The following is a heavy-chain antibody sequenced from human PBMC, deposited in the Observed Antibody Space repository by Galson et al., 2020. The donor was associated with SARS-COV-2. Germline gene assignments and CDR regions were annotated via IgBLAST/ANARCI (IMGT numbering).Heavy chain of an antibody. D-gene: IGHD1-1*01. J-gene: IGHJ4*02. CDR1: GFTFSDYF. Sequence: GESLKISCAASGFTFSDYFMNWVRQAPGKGLEWISYTSGGSDTIYYADSVKGRFTISRDKAENSLYLQMNSLRAEDTAVYYCARDFRVSGTRGFFNSWGQGTLVTVSS. CDR3: ARDFRVSGTRGFFNS. CDR2: TSGGSDTI. V-gene: IGHV3-48*01.